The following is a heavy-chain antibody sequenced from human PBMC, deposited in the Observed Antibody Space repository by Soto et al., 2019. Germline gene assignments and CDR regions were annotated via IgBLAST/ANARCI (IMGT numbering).Heavy chain of an antibody. V-gene: IGHV4-30-4*01. J-gene: IGHJ4*02. CDR2: IYYSGST. Sequence: LCGGSISSGDYYWSWIRQPPGKGLEWIGYIYYSGSTYYNPSLKSRVTISVDTSKNQFSLKLSSVTAADTAVYYCARFYDSSGYYSLDYWGQGTLVTVSS. CDR1: GGSISSGDYY. D-gene: IGHD3-22*01. CDR3: ARFYDSSGYYSLDY.